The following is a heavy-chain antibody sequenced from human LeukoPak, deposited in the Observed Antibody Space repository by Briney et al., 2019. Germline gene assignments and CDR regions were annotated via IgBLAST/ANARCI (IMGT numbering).Heavy chain of an antibody. CDR3: ARGYSGSYFQYYYYYMDV. J-gene: IGHJ6*03. V-gene: IGHV1-8*02. CDR2: VNPNSGNT. CDR1: NFIFNNYG. D-gene: IGHD1-26*01. Sequence: ASVKVSCKASNFIFNNYGINWVRQATGQGLEWMGWVNPNSGNTGYAQKFQGRVTMTRNTSISTAYMELSSLRSEDTAVYYCARGYSGSYFQYYYYYMDVWGKGTTVTISS.